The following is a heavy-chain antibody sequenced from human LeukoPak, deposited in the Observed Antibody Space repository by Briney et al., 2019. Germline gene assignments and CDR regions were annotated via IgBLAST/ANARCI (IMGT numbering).Heavy chain of an antibody. J-gene: IGHJ4*02. CDR2: ISGSGGST. D-gene: IGHD3-10*01. CDR3: ARGRWFGELGY. CDR1: GFTFSSYA. Sequence: GGSLRLSCAASGFTFSSYAMSWVRQAPGKGLEWVSGISGSGGSTYYADSVKGRFTISRDNSKNTLYLQMNSLRAEDTAVYYCARGRWFGELGYWGRGALVTVSS. V-gene: IGHV3-23*01.